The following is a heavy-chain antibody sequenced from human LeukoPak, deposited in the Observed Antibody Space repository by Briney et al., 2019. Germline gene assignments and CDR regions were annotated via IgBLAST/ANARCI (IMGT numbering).Heavy chain of an antibody. CDR2: IYPGDSNV. CDR1: GYXFTKYW. D-gene: IGHD1-26*01. J-gene: IGHJ4*02. Sequence: GESLKISCSVSGYXFTKYWICWVRPVPGKGLEWRGVIYPGDSNVKYSPSFQGQVTISVDTSITTAYLQWNSLEASDTAMYYCARPLAGEHSGSYYFDYWGQGTLVTVSS. V-gene: IGHV5-51*01. CDR3: ARPLAGEHSGSYYFDY.